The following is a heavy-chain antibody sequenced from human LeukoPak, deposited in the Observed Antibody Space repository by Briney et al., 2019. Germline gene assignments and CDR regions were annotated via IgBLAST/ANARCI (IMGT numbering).Heavy chain of an antibody. V-gene: IGHV4-34*01. D-gene: IGHD2-21*02. CDR1: GGFFSGYY. CDR2: INHSGST. Sequence: SETLSLTCAVYGGFFSGYYWSWIRQPPGKGLEWIGEINHSGSTNYNPSLKSRVTISVDTSKNQFSLKLSSVTAADTAVYYCARGPPYIVVVTPIGFFHYWGQGTLVTVSS. J-gene: IGHJ4*02. CDR3: ARGPPYIVVVTPIGFFHY.